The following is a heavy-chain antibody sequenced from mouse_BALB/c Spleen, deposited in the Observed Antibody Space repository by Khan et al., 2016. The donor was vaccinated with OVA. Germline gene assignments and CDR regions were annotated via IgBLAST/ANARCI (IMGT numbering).Heavy chain of an antibody. CDR3: ARQPYYHYNIMDY. V-gene: IGHV2-6-1*01. J-gene: IGHJ4*01. CDR2: IWSDGST. D-gene: IGHD2-10*01. Sequence: VKLLESGPVLVAPSQSLSITCTISGFSLTNYGVHWVRQSPGKGLEWLVVIWSDGSTTYNSALKSRLTISKDNSESQVFLKMNSLQTDDTAMYFCARQPYYHYNIMDYWGQGTSVTVSS. CDR1: GFSLTNYG.